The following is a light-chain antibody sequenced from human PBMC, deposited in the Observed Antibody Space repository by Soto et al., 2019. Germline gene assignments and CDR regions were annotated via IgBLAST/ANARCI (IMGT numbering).Light chain of an antibody. CDR3: QQYFEWPPMT. CDR2: GAS. J-gene: IGKJ1*01. CDR1: ETVATN. Sequence: VMTQSPSTLSASPGERATLSCWASETVATNLAWYQQKPGRAPRLLISGASSKAAGIADRFRGSGSGTAFTLTTISLRSADDAVSYCQQYFEWPPMTFGQGTKVEIK. V-gene: IGKV3-15*01.